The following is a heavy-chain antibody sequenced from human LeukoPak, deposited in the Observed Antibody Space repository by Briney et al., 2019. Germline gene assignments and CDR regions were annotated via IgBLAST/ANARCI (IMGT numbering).Heavy chain of an antibody. V-gene: IGHV5-51*01. CDR3: ARPHSSSSYVFEY. CDR1: GYSFTTYW. Sequence: RGESLKISCKASGYSFTTYWIGWVRQMPGKGLEWMGIVHPSDSDTKYNPSFQGQVTISADKSINTAYLQWSSLKASDTAMYYCARPHSSSSYVFEYWGQGALVTVSS. J-gene: IGHJ4*02. CDR2: VHPSDSDT. D-gene: IGHD6-6*01.